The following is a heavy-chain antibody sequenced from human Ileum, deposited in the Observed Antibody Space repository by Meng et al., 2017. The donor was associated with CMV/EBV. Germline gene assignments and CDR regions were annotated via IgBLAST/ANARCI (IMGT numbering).Heavy chain of an antibody. V-gene: IGHV4-30-4*08. J-gene: IGHJ4*02. CDR3: ATDGHNGYGRFDF. D-gene: IGHD5-12*01. Sequence: SARSTSIRPFHWSRVRQPHGKGLEWSGYISYSGSTLYSPSLQSRITISLDTVKSQFSLMVTATSAADTAVYYCATDGHNGYGRFDFWGQGTLVTVSS. CDR1: ARSTSIRPFH. CDR2: ISYSGST.